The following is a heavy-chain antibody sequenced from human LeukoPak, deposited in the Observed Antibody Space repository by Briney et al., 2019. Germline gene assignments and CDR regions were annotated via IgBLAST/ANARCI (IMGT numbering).Heavy chain of an antibody. CDR2: IKSDGSSS. CDR3: ARDWGKITMIVPLDY. Sequence: QPGGSLRLSCVVSGFTFSTSWMHWVRQVPGKGLMWVSRIKSDGSSSSYADSVKGRFTISIDNAKNTLYLQMNSLRAEDTAVYYCARDWGKITMIVPLDYWGQGTLVTVSS. V-gene: IGHV3-74*01. CDR1: GFTFSTSW. J-gene: IGHJ4*02. D-gene: IGHD3-22*01.